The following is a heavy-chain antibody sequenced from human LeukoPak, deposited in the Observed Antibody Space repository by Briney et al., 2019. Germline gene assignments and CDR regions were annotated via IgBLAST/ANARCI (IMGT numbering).Heavy chain of an antibody. D-gene: IGHD3-9*01. CDR1: GFTFTSSA. Sequence: SVKVSCKASGFTFTSSAMQWVRQARGQRLEWIGWIVVGSGNTNYAQKFQERVTITRDMSTSTAYMELSSLRSEDTAVYYCARDRYDILTGSLSYWGQGTLVTVSS. J-gene: IGHJ4*02. V-gene: IGHV1-58*02. CDR3: ARDRYDILTGSLSY. CDR2: IVVGSGNT.